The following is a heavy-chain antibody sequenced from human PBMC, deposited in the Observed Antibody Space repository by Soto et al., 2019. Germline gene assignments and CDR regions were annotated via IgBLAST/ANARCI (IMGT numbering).Heavy chain of an antibody. CDR2: INHSGST. CDR1: GGSFSGYY. J-gene: IGHJ6*02. D-gene: IGHD3-3*01. Sequence: SETLSLTCAVYGGSFSGYYWSWIRQPPGKGLEWIGEINHSGSTNYNPSLKSRVTISVDTSKNQFSLKLSSVTAADTAVYYCARGLAYYDFWSGYSQYYGMDVWGQGTTVTVSS. V-gene: IGHV4-34*01. CDR3: ARGLAYYDFWSGYSQYYGMDV.